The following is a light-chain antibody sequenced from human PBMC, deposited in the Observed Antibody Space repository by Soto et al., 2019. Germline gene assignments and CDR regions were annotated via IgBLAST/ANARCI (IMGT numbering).Light chain of an antibody. CDR2: AAS. J-gene: IGKJ1*01. CDR3: QQYYSFPWT. Sequence: IRLTQSPPSLSASIEERATFSSRASQIISSYVNWYQQKPGKAPELLIDAASTLQSGVPSRFSGSGSGTDFTLTSSCLQSEDFATYYCQQYYSFPWTFGQGTKVDIK. V-gene: IGKV1-39*01. CDR1: QIISSY.